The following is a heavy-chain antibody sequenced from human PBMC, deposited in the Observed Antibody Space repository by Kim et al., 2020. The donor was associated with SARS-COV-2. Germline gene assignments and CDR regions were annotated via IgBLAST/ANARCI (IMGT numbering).Heavy chain of an antibody. J-gene: IGHJ4*02. D-gene: IGHD6-13*01. CDR1: GYTFTSYG. V-gene: IGHV1-18*01. Sequence: ASVKVSCKASGYTFTSYGISWVRQAPGQGLEWMGWISAYNGNTNYAQKLQGRVTMTTDTSTSTAYMELRSLRSDDTAVYYCSRDKVSSWNRRLFDYWGQGTLVTVSS. CDR3: SRDKVSSWNRRLFDY. CDR2: ISAYNGNT.